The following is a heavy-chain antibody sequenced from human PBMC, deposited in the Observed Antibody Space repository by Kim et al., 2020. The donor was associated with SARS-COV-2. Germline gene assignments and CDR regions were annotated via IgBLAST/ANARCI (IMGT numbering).Heavy chain of an antibody. J-gene: IGHJ4*02. V-gene: IGHV4-34*01. CDR3: ARGRLNFDF. Sequence: GGTIYNPSLKGRVTMSLDTSTNEYFLKLTSVTAADTAIYYCARGRLNFDFWGQGSQVTVSS. CDR2: GGT.